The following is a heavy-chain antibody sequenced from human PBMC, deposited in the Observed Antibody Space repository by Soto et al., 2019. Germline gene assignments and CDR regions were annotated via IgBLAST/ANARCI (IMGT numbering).Heavy chain of an antibody. CDR3: ARDRALAAEGYCYYGMDV. J-gene: IGHJ6*02. D-gene: IGHD6-13*01. V-gene: IGHV3-64*01. CDR2: ISSDGGST. CDR1: GFTLSIYA. Sequence: PGGSLRLSCAASGFTLSIYAMHWVRQAPGKGLEYVSAISSDGGSTFYANSVKGRFTISRDTSKNTLYLQMGSLSAEDMAVYYCARDRALAAEGYCYYGMDVWGQGTTVTVSS.